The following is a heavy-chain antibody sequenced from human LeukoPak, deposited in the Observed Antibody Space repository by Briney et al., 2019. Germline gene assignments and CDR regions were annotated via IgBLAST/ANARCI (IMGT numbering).Heavy chain of an antibody. J-gene: IGHJ6*02. CDR2: IRTKAQNYAT. V-gene: IGHV3-73*01. D-gene: IGHD3-22*01. CDR3: ARTNYYDSSGYQGAGTYYYGMDV. CDR1: GFTFSGSA. Sequence: PGGSLTLSCAASGFTFSGSAMHWVRQASGRGLEWVGHIRTKAQNYATEYGASVKDRFTISRDDSKNTAYLQMSSLKTEDTAVYYCARTNYYDSSGYQGAGTYYYGMDVWGQGTTVTVSS.